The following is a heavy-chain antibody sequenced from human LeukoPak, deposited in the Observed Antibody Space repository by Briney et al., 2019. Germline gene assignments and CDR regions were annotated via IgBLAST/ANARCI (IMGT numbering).Heavy chain of an antibody. D-gene: IGHD6-6*01. CDR3: ARGPLANSIAARLAPPFDY. V-gene: IGHV1-18*01. CDR1: GYTFTSFG. Sequence: RASVKVSCKASGYTFTSFGISWVRQAPGQGLEWMGWSSAYNGNTNYAQKFQGRVTMTTDTSTSTAYMEVRSLRSDDTAVYYCARGPLANSIAARLAPPFDYWGQGTLVTVSS. J-gene: IGHJ4*02. CDR2: SSAYNGNT.